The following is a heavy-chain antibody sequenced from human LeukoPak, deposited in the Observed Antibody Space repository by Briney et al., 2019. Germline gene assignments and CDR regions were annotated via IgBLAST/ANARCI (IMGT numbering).Heavy chain of an antibody. Sequence: SETLSLTCAIYGGSFSGYYWSWIRQPPGKGLEWIGEINHSGSTNSNPSLKSRVTISIDTSNNQFSLRLSSVTAADTAVYYCASVPTSGYPYYYYYMDVWGKGTTVTISS. CDR1: GGSFSGYY. CDR3: ASVPTSGYPYYYYYMDV. CDR2: INHSGST. J-gene: IGHJ6*03. D-gene: IGHD3-10*01. V-gene: IGHV4-34*01.